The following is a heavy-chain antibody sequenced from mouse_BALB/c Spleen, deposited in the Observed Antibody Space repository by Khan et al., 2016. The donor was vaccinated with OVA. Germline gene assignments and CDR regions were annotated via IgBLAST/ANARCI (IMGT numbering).Heavy chain of an antibody. J-gene: IGHJ3*01. D-gene: IGHD4-1*01. CDR2: ILPGSGST. CDR3: APNWFWFAY. CDR1: GYTFNNYW. V-gene: IGHV1-9*01. Sequence: VQLQESGAELMKPGASVKISCKATGYTFNNYWIEWLKQRPGHGLEWIGEILPGSGSTNYNEKFKGKATFTADTSSNTAYMQLSSLTSEDSAVYCCAPNWFWFAYWGQGTLVTVSA.